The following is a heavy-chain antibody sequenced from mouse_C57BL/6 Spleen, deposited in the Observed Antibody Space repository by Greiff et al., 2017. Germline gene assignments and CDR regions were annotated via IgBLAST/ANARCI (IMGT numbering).Heavy chain of an antibody. CDR3: TRWGASLGY. V-gene: IGHV1-5*01. CDR1: GYTFTSYW. CDR2: IYPGNSDT. J-gene: IGHJ2*01. D-gene: IGHD6-5*01. Sequence: VQLQQSGTVLARPGASVKMSCKTSGYTFTSYWMHWVKQRPGQGLEWIGAIYPGNSDTSYNQKFKGKAKRTAVTSASTAYMELSSLTNEDSAVYYGTRWGASLGYWGQGTTLTVSS.